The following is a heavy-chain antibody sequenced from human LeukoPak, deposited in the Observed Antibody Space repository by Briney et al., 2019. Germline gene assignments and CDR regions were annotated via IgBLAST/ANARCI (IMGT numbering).Heavy chain of an antibody. Sequence: SETLSLTCAVYGGSFSGYYWSWIRQPPGKGLEWIGEINHSGSTNYNPSLKSRVTISVDTSKNQFSLKLSSVTAADTAVYYCAIGRYSGSYQDWFDPWGQGTLVTVSS. CDR2: INHSGST. CDR1: GGSFSGYY. CDR3: AIGRYSGSYQDWFDP. J-gene: IGHJ5*02. D-gene: IGHD1-26*01. V-gene: IGHV4-34*01.